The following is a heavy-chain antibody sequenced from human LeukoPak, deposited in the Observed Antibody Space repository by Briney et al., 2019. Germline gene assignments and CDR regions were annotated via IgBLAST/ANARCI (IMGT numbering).Heavy chain of an antibody. CDR2: ISWNSGSI. CDR1: GFTFDDYA. Sequence: GRSLRLSCAASGFTFDDYAMHWVRQAPGKGLEWVSGISWNSGSIGYADSVKGRFTISRDNAKNSLYLQMNSLRAEDMALYYCAKGYSGSYLRNYFDYWGQGTLVTVSP. D-gene: IGHD1-26*01. V-gene: IGHV3-9*03. CDR3: AKGYSGSYLRNYFDY. J-gene: IGHJ4*02.